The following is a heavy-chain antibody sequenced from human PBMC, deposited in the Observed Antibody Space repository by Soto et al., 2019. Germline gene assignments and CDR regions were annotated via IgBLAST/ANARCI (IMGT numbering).Heavy chain of an antibody. CDR2: IYHTGST. Sequence: PSETLSLTCEVSGDSLNGGAYYWTWIRQSPGRGLEWIGHIYHTGSTNYNPSLRSRLTISLDTSKNHFSLTLRPVNAVDTGAYYCARSWGGHGYSHWGQGTQVTVSS. V-gene: IGHV4-61*03. J-gene: IGHJ4*02. CDR1: GDSLNGGAYY. D-gene: IGHD2-15*01. CDR3: ARSWGGHGYSH.